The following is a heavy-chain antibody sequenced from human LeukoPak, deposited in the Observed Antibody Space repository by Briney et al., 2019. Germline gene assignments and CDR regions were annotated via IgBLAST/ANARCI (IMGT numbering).Heavy chain of an antibody. CDR1: GGSFSGYY. CDR2: INHSGST. J-gene: IGHJ4*02. V-gene: IGHV4-34*01. Sequence: SETLSLTCAVYGGSFSGYYWSWIRQPPGKGLEWIGEINHSGSTNYNPSLKSRVTISVDTSKNQFSLKLSSVTAADTAVYYCARGFDASGSGYYRFDYWGQGTLVTVPS. D-gene: IGHD3-22*01. CDR3: ARGFDASGSGYYRFDY.